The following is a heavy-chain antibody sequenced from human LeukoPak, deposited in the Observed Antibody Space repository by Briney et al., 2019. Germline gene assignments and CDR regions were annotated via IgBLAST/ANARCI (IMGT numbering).Heavy chain of an antibody. J-gene: IGHJ4*02. V-gene: IGHV4-39*01. CDR3: ARAMSIAARLQTIFDY. CDR2: IYNSGST. D-gene: IGHD6-6*01. Sequence: SETLSLTCTVSGDSISSSPYYWGWIRQPPGKGLEWIGSIYNSGSTYYNPSLKSRVTISVDTSKNQFSLNLTSVTAADTAVYYCARAMSIAARLQTIFDYWGQGTLVTVSS. CDR1: GDSISSSPYY.